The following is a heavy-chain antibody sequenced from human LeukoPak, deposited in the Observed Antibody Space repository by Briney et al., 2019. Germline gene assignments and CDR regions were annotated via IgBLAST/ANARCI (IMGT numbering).Heavy chain of an antibody. Sequence: GASVKVSCKASGYTCTGYYLHWVRQAPGQGLGWMGWIHPNSGGTNYAQKFQGRVTMTRDTSISTAYMELSRLRSDDTAAYYCAREYLPPYYYDSSGGPGNWFDPWGQGTLVTVSS. CDR1: GYTCTGYY. CDR2: IHPNSGGT. CDR3: AREYLPPYYYDSSGGPGNWFDP. V-gene: IGHV1-2*02. D-gene: IGHD3-22*01. J-gene: IGHJ5*02.